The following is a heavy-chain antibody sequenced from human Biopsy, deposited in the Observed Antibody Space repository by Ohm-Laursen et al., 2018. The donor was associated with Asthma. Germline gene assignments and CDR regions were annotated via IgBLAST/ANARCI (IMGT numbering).Heavy chain of an antibody. CDR1: GYTFTSYG. CDR2: IIPIFGTA. J-gene: IGHJ4*02. Sequence: SVKVSCKASGYTFTSYGISWVRQAPGQGLEWMGGIIPIFGTANYAQKFQGRVTITADESTSTAYMELSSLRSEDTAVYYCARERIAARQRRYYFDYWGQGTLVTVSS. D-gene: IGHD6-6*01. CDR3: ARERIAARQRRYYFDY. V-gene: IGHV1-69*13.